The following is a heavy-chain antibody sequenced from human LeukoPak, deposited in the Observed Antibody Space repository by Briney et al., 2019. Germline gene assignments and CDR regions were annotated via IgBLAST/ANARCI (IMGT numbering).Heavy chain of an antibody. CDR1: GYTFTGYY. CDR2: INPNSGGT. D-gene: IGHD5-18*01. CDR3: ARGGYSYGFVVDY. J-gene: IGHJ4*02. V-gene: IGHV1-2*06. Sequence: GASVKVSCKASGYTFTGYYMHWVRQAPRQGLEWMGRINPNSGGTNYAQKFQGRVTMTRDTSISTAYMELSRLRSDDAAVYYCARGGYSYGFVVDYWGQGTLVTVSS.